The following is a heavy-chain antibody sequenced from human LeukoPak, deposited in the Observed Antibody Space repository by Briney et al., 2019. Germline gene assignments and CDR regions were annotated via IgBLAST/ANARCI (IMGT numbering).Heavy chain of an antibody. V-gene: IGHV1-18*01. J-gene: IGHJ5*02. CDR3: ATEVVVVPAAIGWFDP. D-gene: IGHD2-2*01. Sequence: ASVKVSCKTSGYSFINYGIGWVRQAPGQGLEWMGWISAHNGNTNYGQNLQGRVTLTTDTSTSTAYMELRSLRSDDTAVYYCATEVVVVPAAIGWFDPWGQGTLVTVSS. CDR2: ISAHNGNT. CDR1: GYSFINYG.